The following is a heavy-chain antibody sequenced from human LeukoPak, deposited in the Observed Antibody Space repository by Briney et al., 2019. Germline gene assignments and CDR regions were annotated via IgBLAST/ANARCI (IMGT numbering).Heavy chain of an antibody. J-gene: IGHJ4*02. CDR1: GFTFSNAW. D-gene: IGHD3-16*01. CDR2: IKSKPDGGTT. V-gene: IGHV3-15*01. Sequence: PGGSLRLACAASGFTFSNAWMSWVRQAPGKGLEWVGRIKSKPDGGTTDYAAPVKGRFTISRDDSKNTLYLQMNSLKTEDTAVYYCTTRKLLGVWGQGTLVTVSS. CDR3: TTRKLLGV.